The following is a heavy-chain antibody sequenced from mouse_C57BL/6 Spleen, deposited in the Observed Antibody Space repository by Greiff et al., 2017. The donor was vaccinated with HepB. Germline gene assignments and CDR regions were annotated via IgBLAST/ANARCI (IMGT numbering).Heavy chain of an antibody. CDR3: ARDSHYDDEDAMDY. CDR2: ISYDGSN. J-gene: IGHJ4*01. D-gene: IGHD2-4*01. V-gene: IGHV3-6*01. CDR1: GYSITSGYY. Sequence: EVQLQESGPGLVKPSQSLSLTCSVTGYSITSGYYWNWIRQFPGNKLEWMGYISYDGSNNYNPSLKNRISITRDTSKNQFFLKLNSVTTEDTATYYCARDSHYDDEDAMDYWGQGTSVTVSS.